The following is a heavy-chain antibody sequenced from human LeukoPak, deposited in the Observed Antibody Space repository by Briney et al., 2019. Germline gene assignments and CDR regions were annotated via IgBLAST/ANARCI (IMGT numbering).Heavy chain of an antibody. CDR2: IYYSGST. J-gene: IGHJ6*04. V-gene: IGHV4-59*01. CDR1: GGSISSYY. Sequence: SETLSLTCTVSGGSISSYYWSWIRQPPGKGLEWIGYIYYSGSTNYNPSLKSRVTISVDTSKNQFSLKLSSVTAAVTAVYYCARDYLYGSGSYIGMDVWGKGATVTVSS. D-gene: IGHD3-10*01. CDR3: ARDYLYGSGSYIGMDV.